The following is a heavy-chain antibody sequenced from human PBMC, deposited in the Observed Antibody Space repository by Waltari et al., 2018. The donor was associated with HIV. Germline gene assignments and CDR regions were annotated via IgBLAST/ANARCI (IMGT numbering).Heavy chain of an antibody. D-gene: IGHD2-21*02. V-gene: IGHV3-23*01. CDR1: GFTFSSYA. Sequence: EVQLLESGGGLVQPGGSLRLPCAASGFTFSSYAMGWVRQAPGKGLEWVSAISGSGRSTYYADSVKGRFTISRDNSKNTVYLQMNSLRAEDTALYYCAKDCGGDCYMDWGQGTLVTVSS. CDR3: AKDCGGDCYMD. J-gene: IGHJ4*02. CDR2: ISGSGRST.